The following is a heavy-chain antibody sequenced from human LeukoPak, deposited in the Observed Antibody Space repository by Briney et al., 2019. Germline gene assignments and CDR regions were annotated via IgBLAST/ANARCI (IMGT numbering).Heavy chain of an antibody. Sequence: ASVKVSCKASGYTFTSHFIHWVRQAPGQGLEWMGIINPSDGSTSYHQKFQGRVTMTRDTSTSTVYMELSRLRSDDTAVYYCAGYSGSSRTQSYYYYYMDVWGKGTTVTVSS. CDR1: GYTFTSHF. CDR2: INPSDGST. CDR3: AGYSGSSRTQSYYYYYMDV. D-gene: IGHD1-26*01. J-gene: IGHJ6*03. V-gene: IGHV1-46*01.